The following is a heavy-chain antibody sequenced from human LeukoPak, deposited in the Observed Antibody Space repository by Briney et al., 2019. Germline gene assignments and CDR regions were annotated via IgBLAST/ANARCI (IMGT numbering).Heavy chain of an antibody. J-gene: IGHJ4*02. D-gene: IGHD1-14*01. V-gene: IGHV4-34*01. Sequence: SETLSLTCGVYDGSFSGYYWSWIRQPPGKGLEWIGEINHSGSTNYNPSLKSRVTISVDTSKNQFSLKLSSVTAADTAVYYCARMRKGKKEGLGYWGQGTLVTVSS. CDR2: INHSGST. CDR3: ARMRKGKKEGLGY. CDR1: DGSFSGYY.